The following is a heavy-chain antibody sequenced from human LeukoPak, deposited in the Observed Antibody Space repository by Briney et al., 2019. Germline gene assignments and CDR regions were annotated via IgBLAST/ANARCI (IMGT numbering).Heavy chain of an antibody. V-gene: IGHV4-59*01. J-gene: IGHJ3*02. CDR1: GGSISSYY. CDR2: IYYSGST. D-gene: IGHD6-6*01. Sequence: PSETLSLTCTVSGGSISSYYWSWIRQPPGKGLEWIWYIYYSGSTNYNPSLKSRVTISVDTSKNQFSLKLSSVTAADTAVYYCASGIAAQDAFDISGQGTMVTVSS. CDR3: ASGIAAQDAFDI.